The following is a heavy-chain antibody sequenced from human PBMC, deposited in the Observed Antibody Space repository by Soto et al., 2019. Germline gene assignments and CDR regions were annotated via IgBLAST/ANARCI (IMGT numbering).Heavy chain of an antibody. CDR2: IYYRGST. V-gene: IGHV4-39*07. Sequence: SATLSLTCTVSGFYIGSIAYYWVWKRPPPGKGLEWIWTIYYRGSTYDNPSLKRRVTIAVDTSKNQFSLKLSSVTAADTAVYYCAREAGGFGVVITYMYYYYGMDVWGQGTTVT. D-gene: IGHD3-3*01. CDR3: AREAGGFGVVITYMYYYYGMDV. J-gene: IGHJ6*02. CDR1: GFYIGSIAYY.